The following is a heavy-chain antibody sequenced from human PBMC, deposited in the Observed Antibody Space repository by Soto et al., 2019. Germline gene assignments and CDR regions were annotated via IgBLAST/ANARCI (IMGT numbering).Heavy chain of an antibody. Sequence: PGGSLRLSCAASGFTFSSYAMSWVRQAPGKGLEWVSTISGSGGSTYYADSVKGRFTISRDNSKNTLYLQMNSLRAEDTAVYYCAKGRASDCPGCTQDYWGQGTLVTVSS. CDR2: ISGSGGST. J-gene: IGHJ4*02. CDR1: GFTFSSYA. D-gene: IGHD2-21*02. CDR3: AKGRASDCPGCTQDY. V-gene: IGHV3-23*01.